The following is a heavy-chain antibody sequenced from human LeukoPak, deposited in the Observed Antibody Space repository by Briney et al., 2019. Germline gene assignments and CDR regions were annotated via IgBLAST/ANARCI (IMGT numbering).Heavy chain of an antibody. Sequence: PSETLSLTCTVSGGSISSYYWSWIRQPPGKGLEWIGYIYCSGSTNYNPSLKSRVTISADTSKNQFSLKLSSVTAADTAVYYCARHYYDTSGYPLDYWGQGTLVTVSS. V-gene: IGHV4-59*08. CDR3: ARHYYDTSGYPLDY. J-gene: IGHJ4*02. CDR2: IYCSGST. CDR1: GGSISSYY. D-gene: IGHD3-22*01.